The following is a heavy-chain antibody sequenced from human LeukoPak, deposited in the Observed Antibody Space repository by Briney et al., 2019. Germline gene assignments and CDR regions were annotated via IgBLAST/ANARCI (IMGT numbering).Heavy chain of an antibody. CDR3: ARGYCSGGSCYAIDY. V-gene: IGHV1-2*02. J-gene: IGHJ4*02. D-gene: IGHD2-15*01. Sequence: ASVKVSCKASGYTFTSYGISWVRQAPGQGLEWMGWINPNSGGTNYAQKFQGRVTMTRDTSISTAYMELSRLRSDDTAVYYCARGYCSGGSCYAIDYWGQGTLVTVSS. CDR2: INPNSGGT. CDR1: GYTFTSYG.